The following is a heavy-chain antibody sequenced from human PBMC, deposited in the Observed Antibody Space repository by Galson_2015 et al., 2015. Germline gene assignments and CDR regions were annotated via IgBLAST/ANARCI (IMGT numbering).Heavy chain of an antibody. CDR2: ISSSGSTI. J-gene: IGHJ3*02. D-gene: IGHD6-13*01. CDR1: GFTFSSYE. CDR3: ARDQESAAAGAFEI. Sequence: SLRLSCAASGFTFSSYEMNWVRQAPGKGLEWVSYISSSGSTIYYADSVKGRFTISRDNAKNSLYLQMNSLRAEDTAVYYCARDQESAAAGAFEIWGQGTMVTVSS. V-gene: IGHV3-48*03.